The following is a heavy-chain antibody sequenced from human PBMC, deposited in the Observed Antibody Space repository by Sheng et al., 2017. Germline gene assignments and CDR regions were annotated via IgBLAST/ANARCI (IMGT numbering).Heavy chain of an antibody. V-gene: IGHV3-30*03. CDR1: GFTFSTYG. D-gene: IGHD3-16*01. J-gene: IGHJ4*02. CDR3: ARGPEWGLSSLGGLDY. CDR2: MSYDGSKE. Sequence: QVQLVESGGGVVQPGRSLGLSCAASGFTFSTYGMHWVRQAPGKGPEWVAVMSYDGSKEYYADSVKGRFTISRDNSKNTLYLQVKSLRVDDTAVYYCARGPEWGLSSLGGLDYWGQGTVVTVST.